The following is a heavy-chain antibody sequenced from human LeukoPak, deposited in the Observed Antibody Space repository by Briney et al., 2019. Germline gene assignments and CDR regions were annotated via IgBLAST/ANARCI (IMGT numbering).Heavy chain of an antibody. D-gene: IGHD2-15*01. Sequence: GGSLRLSCAASGFTFDDDAIHWVRQAPGKGLEWVSGISWNSGSIGYADSVKGRFAISRDNAKNSLYLQMNSLRAEDMALYYCAKDGPCSGGSCYGGYYYYGMDVWGQGTTVTVSS. CDR1: GFTFDDDA. V-gene: IGHV3-9*03. CDR2: ISWNSGSI. J-gene: IGHJ6*02. CDR3: AKDGPCSGGSCYGGYYYYGMDV.